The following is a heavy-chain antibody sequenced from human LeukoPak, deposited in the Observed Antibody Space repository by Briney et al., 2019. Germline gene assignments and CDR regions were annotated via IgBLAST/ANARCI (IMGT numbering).Heavy chain of an antibody. CDR2: IYSGGST. Sequence: GGSLRLSCAASGFTFSSYEMNWVRQAPGKGLEWVSVIYSGGSTYYADSVKGRFTISRDNSKNTLYLQMNSLRAEDTAVYYCARTFSSGYYFMDYWGQGTLVTVSS. CDR1: GFTFSSYE. V-gene: IGHV3-53*01. CDR3: ARTFSSGYYFMDY. D-gene: IGHD3-22*01. J-gene: IGHJ4*02.